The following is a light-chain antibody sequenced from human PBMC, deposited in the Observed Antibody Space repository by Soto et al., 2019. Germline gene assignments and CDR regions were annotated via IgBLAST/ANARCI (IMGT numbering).Light chain of an antibody. J-gene: IGLJ2*01. Sequence: SYVLTQPPSMSVAPGETATMTCGGNNIVRKNVHWYQQKPGQAPVLVIYYDRDRPSGIPERFSGSNSGNTATLTISRVEAGDEADYYCQVWDSSSDHPVFGGGTKLTVL. CDR1: NIVRKN. CDR2: YDR. CDR3: QVWDSSSDHPV. V-gene: IGLV3-21*04.